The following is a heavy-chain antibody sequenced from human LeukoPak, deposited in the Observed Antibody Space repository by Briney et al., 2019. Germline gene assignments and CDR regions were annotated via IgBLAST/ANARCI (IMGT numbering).Heavy chain of an antibody. J-gene: IGHJ4*02. CDR3: ARVSLMVRGVIRRYYDY. D-gene: IGHD3-10*01. CDR1: GGSISSYY. Sequence: PSETLSLTCTVSGGSISSYYWSWIRQPPGKGLEWIGYIYYSGSTNYNPSLKSRVTISVDTSKNQFSLKLSSVTAADTAVYYCARVSLMVRGVIRRYYDYWGQGTLVTVSS. CDR2: IYYSGST. V-gene: IGHV4-59*01.